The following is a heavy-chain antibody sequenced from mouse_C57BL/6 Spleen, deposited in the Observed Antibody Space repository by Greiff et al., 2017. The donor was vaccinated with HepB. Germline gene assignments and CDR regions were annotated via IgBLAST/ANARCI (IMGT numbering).Heavy chain of an antibody. J-gene: IGHJ1*03. D-gene: IGHD2-4*01. CDR1: GYTITDYN. CDR2: INPNKGGT. Sequence: VQPKQSGTEPVKPGASVKMSCKASGYTITDYNMHWVKKKHGKSHELIGYINPNKGGTSYNQKFQGKATLTVNKSSSTAYMELRSLTSEDSAVYYCARWPYDYDEGSYFDVWGTGTTVTVSS. V-gene: IGHV1-22*01. CDR3: ARWPYDYDEGSYFDV.